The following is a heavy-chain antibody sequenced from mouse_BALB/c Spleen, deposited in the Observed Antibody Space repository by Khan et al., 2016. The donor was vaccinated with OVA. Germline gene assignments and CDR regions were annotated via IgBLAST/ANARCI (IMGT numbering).Heavy chain of an antibody. CDR2: IWGDGST. V-gene: IGHV2-3*01. Sequence: QVQLKESGPGLVAPSQSLSITCTVSGFSLTTYGVSWVRQPPGKGLEWLGVIWGDGSTNYHSTLISRLIISKDNSKSHAFLKLNSLQTDDTATYCSAKYTPDYYSMDYWGQGTSVTVSS. J-gene: IGHJ4*01. CDR1: GFSLTTYG. CDR3: AKYTPDYYSMDY.